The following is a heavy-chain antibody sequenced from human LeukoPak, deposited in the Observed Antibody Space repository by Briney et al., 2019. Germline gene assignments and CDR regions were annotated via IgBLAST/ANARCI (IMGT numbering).Heavy chain of an antibody. CDR3: ARGPPRGKYYYLDV. D-gene: IGHD1-1*01. V-gene: IGHV3-13*01. J-gene: IGHJ6*03. CDR1: GFTFSSFD. Sequence: GGSLRLSCAASGFTFSSFDMHWVRQPTGQGLEWVSTIGTASDTYYPGSVEGRLTLSRDNAKNSLYLQMNSLTAGDTAVYYCARGPPRGKYYYLDVWGKGTTVTVSS. CDR2: IGTASDT.